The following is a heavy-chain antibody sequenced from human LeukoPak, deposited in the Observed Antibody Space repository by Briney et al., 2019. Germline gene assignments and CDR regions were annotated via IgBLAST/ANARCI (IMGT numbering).Heavy chain of an antibody. D-gene: IGHD4-17*01. CDR2: INHSGST. J-gene: IGHJ4*02. CDR1: GGSISSGGYY. Sequence: SETLSLTYTVSGGSISSGGYYWSWIRQPPGKGLEWIGEINHSGSTNYNPSLKSRVTISVDTSKNQFSLKLSSVTAADTAVYCCARSGGDYGFDYWGQGTLVTVSS. CDR3: ARSGGDYGFDY. V-gene: IGHV4-39*07.